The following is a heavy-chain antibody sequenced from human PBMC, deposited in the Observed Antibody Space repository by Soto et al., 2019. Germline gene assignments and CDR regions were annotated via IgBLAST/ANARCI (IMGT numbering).Heavy chain of an antibody. J-gene: IGHJ4*02. Sequence: VGSLRLSCAVAKFIFGDYWMSWFRQAPVNGLEWVSNIKQDGSDKNYADSVKGRFTISRDNADNSMYLQMNSLRAEDTAVYYCATLSYGQLRYFDNWGQGTLVTSPQ. CDR2: IKQDGSDK. D-gene: IGHD3-16*02. CDR1: KFIFGDYW. CDR3: ATLSYGQLRYFDN. V-gene: IGHV3-7*01.